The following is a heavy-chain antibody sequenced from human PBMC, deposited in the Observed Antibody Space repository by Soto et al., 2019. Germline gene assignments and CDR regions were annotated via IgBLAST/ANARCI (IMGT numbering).Heavy chain of an antibody. Sequence: QVQLVQSGAEVKKPGASVKVSCKASGYTFTSYGISWVRQAPGQGLEWMGWISAYNGNTNYAQKIQGRATMTTDTTTSTDYMELRCLRSDEKAVYYCTRGTTVDTGSYWGQGTMVTVSS. V-gene: IGHV1-18*01. CDR3: TRGTTVDTGSY. D-gene: IGHD4-17*01. CDR1: GYTFTSYG. J-gene: IGHJ4*02. CDR2: ISAYNGNT.